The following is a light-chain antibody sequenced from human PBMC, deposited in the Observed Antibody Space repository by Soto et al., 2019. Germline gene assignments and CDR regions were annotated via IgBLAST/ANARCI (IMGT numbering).Light chain of an antibody. CDR2: DVT. CDR1: RSDVGGYNY. J-gene: IGLJ2*01. V-gene: IGLV2-11*01. CDR3: CSYADTCTWI. Sequence: QSALTQPRSVSGSPGQSVTISCTGNRSDVGGYNYVPWYQQHPGKAPTVIIYDVTKRPSGVPDRFSGSKSDNTASLTISGLQAEDEADYHCCSYADTCTWIFGGGTKVTVL.